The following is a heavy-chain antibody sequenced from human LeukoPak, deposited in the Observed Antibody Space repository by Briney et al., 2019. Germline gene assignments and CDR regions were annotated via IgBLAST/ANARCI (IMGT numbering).Heavy chain of an antibody. CDR2: ISSSSSYI. Sequence: GSLRLSCAASGFTFSSYSMNWVRQAPGKGLEWVSSISSSSSYIYYADSVKGRFTISRDNAKNSLYLQMNSLRAEDTAVYYCARDRVVRGVADFGYWGQGTLVTVSS. CDR1: GFTFSSYS. D-gene: IGHD3-10*01. CDR3: ARDRVVRGVADFGY. V-gene: IGHV3-21*01. J-gene: IGHJ4*02.